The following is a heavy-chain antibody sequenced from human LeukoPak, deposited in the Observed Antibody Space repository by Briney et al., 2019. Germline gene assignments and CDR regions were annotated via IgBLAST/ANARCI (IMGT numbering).Heavy chain of an antibody. CDR2: IGGSGGST. V-gene: IGHV3-23*01. J-gene: IGHJ5*02. Sequence: GGSLRLSCAASGFTFSSYAMSWVRQAPGKGLEWVSAIGGSGGSTYYADSVKGRFTISRDNSKNTLYLQMNSLRAEDTAVYYCASEYSSSWYGWFDPWGQGTLVTVSS. D-gene: IGHD6-13*01. CDR1: GFTFSSYA. CDR3: ASEYSSSWYGWFDP.